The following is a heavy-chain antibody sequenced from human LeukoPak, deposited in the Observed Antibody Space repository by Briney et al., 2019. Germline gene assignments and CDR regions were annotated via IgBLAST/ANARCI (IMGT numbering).Heavy chain of an antibody. CDR3: ARAYCSSTSCPFDY. J-gene: IGHJ4*02. CDR2: IIPIFGTA. D-gene: IGHD2-2*01. Sequence: LVKVSCKASGGTFSSYAISWVRQAPGQGLEWMGGIIPIFGTANYAQKFQGRVTITADKSTSTAYMELSSLRSEDTAVYYCARAYCSSTSCPFDYWGQGTLVTVSS. V-gene: IGHV1-69*06. CDR1: GGTFSSYA.